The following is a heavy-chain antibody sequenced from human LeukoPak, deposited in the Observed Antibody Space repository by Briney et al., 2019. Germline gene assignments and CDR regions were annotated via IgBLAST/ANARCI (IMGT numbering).Heavy chain of an antibody. CDR2: IYHSGST. V-gene: IGHV4-38-2*02. Sequence: SETLSLTCTVSGYSIGSGYYWGWIRQPPGKGLEWIGSIYHSGSTYYNPSLKSRVTISVDTSKNQFSLKLSSVTAADTAVYYCARVTPTDYYGSGSYTTFDYWGQGTLVTVSS. CDR3: ARVTPTDYYGSGSYTTFDY. D-gene: IGHD3-10*01. CDR1: GYSIGSGYY. J-gene: IGHJ4*02.